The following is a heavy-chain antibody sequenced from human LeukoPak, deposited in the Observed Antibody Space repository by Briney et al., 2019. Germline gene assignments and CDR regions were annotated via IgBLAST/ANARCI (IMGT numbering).Heavy chain of an antibody. CDR1: GGSISSSSYY. Sequence: SETLSLTCTVSGGSISSSSYYWGWIRQPPGKGLEWIGSIYYSGSTYYNPSLKSRVTIYVGTSKNQFPLKLTSVTAADTAVYYCARQYCSTTSCYDNWFDPWGQGTLVTVSS. J-gene: IGHJ5*02. CDR3: ARQYCSTTSCYDNWFDP. D-gene: IGHD2-2*01. CDR2: IYYSGST. V-gene: IGHV4-39*01.